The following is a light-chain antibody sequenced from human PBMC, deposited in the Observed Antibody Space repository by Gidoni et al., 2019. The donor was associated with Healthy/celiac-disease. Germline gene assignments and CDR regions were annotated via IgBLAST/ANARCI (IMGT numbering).Light chain of an antibody. Sequence: DIVMTQSPLLLLVTPGAPASISCRSSQSLLHSNGYNYLDWYLQKPGQSPQLLIYLGSNRASGVPDRFSGSGSGTDFTLKISRVEAEDVGVYYCMQALQTPWTFGQGTKVEIK. CDR3: MQALQTPWT. V-gene: IGKV2-28*01. CDR2: LGS. J-gene: IGKJ1*01. CDR1: QSLLHSNGYNY.